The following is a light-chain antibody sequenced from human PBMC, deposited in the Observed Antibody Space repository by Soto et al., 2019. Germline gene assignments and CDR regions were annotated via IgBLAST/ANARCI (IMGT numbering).Light chain of an antibody. CDR2: DAS. J-gene: IGKJ4*01. CDR3: QQYGSSPLT. Sequence: EIVLTQSPGTLSLSPGERATLSCRASQSVSSSYLAWYQQKPGQAPRLLIYDASSRATGIPDRFSGSGSGTDSTLTISRLEPEDFAVDYCQQYGSSPLTFGGATKVEIK. V-gene: IGKV3-20*01. CDR1: QSVSSSY.